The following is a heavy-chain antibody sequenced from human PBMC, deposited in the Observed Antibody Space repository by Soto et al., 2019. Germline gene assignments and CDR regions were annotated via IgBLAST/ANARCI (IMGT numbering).Heavy chain of an antibody. CDR3: AREVQARDTAMRTYYYYYMDV. V-gene: IGHV1-69*04. D-gene: IGHD5-18*01. CDR1: GGTFSSYT. J-gene: IGHJ6*03. CDR2: IIPILGIA. Sequence: SVKVSCKASGGTFSSYTISWVRQAPGQGLEWMGRIIPILGIANYAQKFQGRVTITADKSTSTAYMELSSLRSEDTAVYYCAREVQARDTAMRTYYYYYMDVWGKGTTVTVSS.